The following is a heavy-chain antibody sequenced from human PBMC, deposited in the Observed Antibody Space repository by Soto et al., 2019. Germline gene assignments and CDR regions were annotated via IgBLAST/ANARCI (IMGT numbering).Heavy chain of an antibody. CDR1: GFTFRNYN. D-gene: IGHD3-10*01. CDR2: ISISSTSI. V-gene: IGHV3-48*02. CDR3: ARDERSGPGGYFFDY. Sequence: GGSLRLSCAASGFTFRNYNMNWVRQAPGKGLEWVSYISISSTSIYYADSVKGRFTISRDNAKNSLSLQMSSLRDEDTAVYYCARDERSGPGGYFFDYWGQGPLVTVSS. J-gene: IGHJ4*02.